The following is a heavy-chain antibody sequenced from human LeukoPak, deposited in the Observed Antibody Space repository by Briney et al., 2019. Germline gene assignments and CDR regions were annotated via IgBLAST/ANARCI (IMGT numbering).Heavy chain of an antibody. CDR1: GYTLTELS. V-gene: IGHV1-24*01. D-gene: IGHD1-26*01. CDR2: FDPEDGET. J-gene: IGHJ3*02. CDR3: ATDPYSGSYLVDAFDI. Sequence: ASVKVSCKVSGYTLTELSMHWVRQAPGKGLEWMGGFDPEDGETIYAQKFQGGVTMTEDTSTDTAYMELSSLRSEDTAVYYCATDPYSGSYLVDAFDIWGQGTMVTVSS.